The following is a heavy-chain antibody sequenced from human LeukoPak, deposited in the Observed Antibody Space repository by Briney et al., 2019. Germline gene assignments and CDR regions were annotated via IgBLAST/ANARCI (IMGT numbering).Heavy chain of an antibody. CDR2: IFYTGSA. J-gene: IGHJ4*02. V-gene: IGHV4-59*11. Sequence: SETLSLTCSVSGASMSSHYWTWIRQPPGKGLEWIGHIFYTGSADYQPSLKSRVTISVDRSKNHFSLRLRSVTAADTAVYFCARSTRSSALRTWGQGTLVTVSS. D-gene: IGHD2-15*01. CDR3: ARSTRSSALRT. CDR1: GASMSSHY.